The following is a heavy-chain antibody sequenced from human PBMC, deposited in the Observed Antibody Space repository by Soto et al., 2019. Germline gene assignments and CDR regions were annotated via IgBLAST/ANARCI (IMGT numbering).Heavy chain of an antibody. CDR1: GFTFGDYA. D-gene: IGHD2-2*03. V-gene: IGHV3-49*03. J-gene: IGHJ5*02. CDR2: IRSKTYAGAP. Sequence: GGSLRLSCTTSGFTFGDYAVSWFRQAPGKGLEWVGFIRSKTYAGAPEYAASVKGRFTISRDDSKGSAYLQMNSLKTEDTAVYYCSRGDHGYCNTIRCPFYPWGQGTLVTVSS. CDR3: SRGDHGYCNTIRCPFYP.